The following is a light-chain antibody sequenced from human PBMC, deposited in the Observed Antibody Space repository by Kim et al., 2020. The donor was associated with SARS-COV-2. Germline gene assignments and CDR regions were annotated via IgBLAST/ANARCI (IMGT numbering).Light chain of an antibody. Sequence: APGKTARITCGGNNIGDKSVHWSQQKPGQAPVVVTYYDNERPSGIPERFSGSNSGNTATLTISRVEAGDEADYYCQVWDSSSEHWVFGGGTKLTVL. CDR2: YDN. J-gene: IGLJ3*02. V-gene: IGLV3-21*01. CDR3: QVWDSSSEHWV. CDR1: NIGDKS.